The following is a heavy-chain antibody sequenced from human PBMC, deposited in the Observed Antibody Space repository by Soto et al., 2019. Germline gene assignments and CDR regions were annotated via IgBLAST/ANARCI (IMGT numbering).Heavy chain of an antibody. J-gene: IGHJ6*04. CDR3: ARPGIAAAGYYYYYGMDV. CDR1: GGSISSSSYY. V-gene: IGHV4-39*01. CDR2: IYYSGST. D-gene: IGHD6-13*01. Sequence: SETLSLTCTVSGGSISSSSYYWGWIRQPPGKGLEWIGSIYYSGSTYYNPSLKSRVTISVDTSKNQFSLKLSSVTAADTAVYYCARPGIAAAGYYYYYGMDVWGERTTFTVSS.